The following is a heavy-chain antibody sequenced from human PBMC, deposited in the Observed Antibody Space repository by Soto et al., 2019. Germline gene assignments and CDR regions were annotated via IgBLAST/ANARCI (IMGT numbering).Heavy chain of an antibody. CDR1: GGTFSSYA. J-gene: IGHJ4*02. D-gene: IGHD2-15*01. V-gene: IGHV1-69*13. CDR3: ARDRDPITSMVALDY. Sequence: GASVKVSCKASGGTFSSYAISWVRQAPGQGLEWMGGIIPIFGTANYAQKFQGRVTITADESTSTAYMELSSLRSEDTAVYYCARDRDPITSMVALDYWGQGTLVTVSS. CDR2: IIPIFGTA.